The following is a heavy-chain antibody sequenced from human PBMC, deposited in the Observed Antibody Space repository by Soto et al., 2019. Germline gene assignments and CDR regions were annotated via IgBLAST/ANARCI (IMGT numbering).Heavy chain of an antibody. Sequence: PVGSRRLSCAASGFTFTNYWMNWVRQAPGKGLEWVANIKQDGSENYYVDSVKGRFTISRDNAKNSLYLQMNSLRAEDTAVYYCARGIIIAAKWFDPWGQGTLLTVSS. CDR1: GFTFTNYW. CDR3: ARGIIIAAKWFDP. CDR2: IKQDGSEN. V-gene: IGHV3-7*03. J-gene: IGHJ5*02. D-gene: IGHD6-13*01.